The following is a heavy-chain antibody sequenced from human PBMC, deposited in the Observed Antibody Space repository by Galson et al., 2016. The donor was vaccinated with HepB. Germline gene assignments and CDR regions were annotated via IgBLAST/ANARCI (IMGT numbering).Heavy chain of an antibody. Sequence: SVKVSCKASRSTFTGYYIHWVRQAPGQGLEWMGWISAYNGNTNYAQKLQGRVTMTTDPSTSTAYMELRSLRSEYTAVYYCARDRWKQLTRDAFDIWGQGTVVTVSP. J-gene: IGHJ3*02. V-gene: IGHV1-18*04. CDR1: RSTFTGYY. CDR3: ARDRWKQLTRDAFDI. D-gene: IGHD2-15*01. CDR2: ISAYNGNT.